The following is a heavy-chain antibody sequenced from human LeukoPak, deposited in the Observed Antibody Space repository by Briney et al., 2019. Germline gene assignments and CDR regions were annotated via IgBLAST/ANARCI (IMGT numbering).Heavy chain of an antibody. CDR2: IYHSGST. CDR1: GYSISSGYY. J-gene: IGHJ5*02. CDR3: ARGRFGGSYYRNNWFDP. D-gene: IGHD1-26*01. V-gene: IGHV4-38-2*02. Sequence: SETLSLTCTVSGYSISSGYYWGWIRQPPGKGLEWIGSIYHSGSTYYNPSLKSRVTISVDTSKNQFSLKLSSVTAADTAVYYCARGRFGGSYYRNNWFDPWGQGTLVTVSS.